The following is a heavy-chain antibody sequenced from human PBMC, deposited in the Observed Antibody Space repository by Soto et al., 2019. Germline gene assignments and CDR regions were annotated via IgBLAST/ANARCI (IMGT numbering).Heavy chain of an antibody. Sequence: ASVKVSCKASGYTFTSYAMHWVRQAPGQRLEWMGWINAGNGNTKYSQKFQGRVTITRDTSASTAYMELSSLRSEDTAVYYCARDLGAKGGSGYSSTFYYYGMDVWGQGTTVTVSS. CDR2: INAGNGNT. D-gene: IGHD3-22*01. V-gene: IGHV1-3*01. CDR3: ARDLGAKGGSGYSSTFYYYGMDV. CDR1: GYTFTSYA. J-gene: IGHJ6*02.